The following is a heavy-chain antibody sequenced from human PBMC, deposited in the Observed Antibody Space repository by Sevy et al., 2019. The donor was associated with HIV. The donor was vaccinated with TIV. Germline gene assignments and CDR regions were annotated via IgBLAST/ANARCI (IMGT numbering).Heavy chain of an antibody. V-gene: IGHV3-30-3*01. J-gene: IGHJ6*02. CDR1: GFTFSSYA. CDR2: ISYDGSNK. D-gene: IGHD6-19*01. CDR3: AMRYSSGWYRSHYYYYYGMDV. Sequence: GGSLRLSCAASGFTFSSYAMHWVRQAPGKGLEWVAVISYDGSNKYYADSVKGRFTISRDNSKNTLYLQMNSLRAEDTAVYYCAMRYSSGWYRSHYYYYYGMDVWGQGTTVTVSS.